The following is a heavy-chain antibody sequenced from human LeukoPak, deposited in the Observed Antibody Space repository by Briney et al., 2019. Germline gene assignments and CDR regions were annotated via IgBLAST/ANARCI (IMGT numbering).Heavy chain of an antibody. V-gene: IGHV4-34*01. CDR3: ARGRITFGGVIVSGPRFDY. CDR2: INHSGST. Sequence: SETLSLTCAVYGGSFSGYYWSWIRQPPGKGLEWIGEINHSGSTNYNPSLKSRVTISVDTSKNQFPLKLSSVTAADTAVYYCARGRITFGGVIVSGPRFDYWGQGTLVTISS. CDR1: GGSFSGYY. J-gene: IGHJ4*02. D-gene: IGHD3-16*02.